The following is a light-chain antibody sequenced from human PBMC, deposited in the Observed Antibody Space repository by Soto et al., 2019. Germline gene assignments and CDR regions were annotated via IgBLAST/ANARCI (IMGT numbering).Light chain of an antibody. Sequence: IVMTQSPLSLPVTPGEPASISCRSSQSLLHSNGYNYLDWYLQKPGQSPQLLIYSGSNRASGVPDRFSGTGSGTDFTLKIIRVEAEDVGVYYCMQALQGPPTFGQGTKVEIK. CDR3: MQALQGPPT. CDR2: SGS. V-gene: IGKV2-28*01. J-gene: IGKJ1*01. CDR1: QSLLHSNGYNY.